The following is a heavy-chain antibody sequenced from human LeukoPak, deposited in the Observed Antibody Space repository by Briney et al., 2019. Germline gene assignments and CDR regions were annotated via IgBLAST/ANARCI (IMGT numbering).Heavy chain of an antibody. Sequence: GGSLRLSCAAYGFTFSSYSMNWVSQAPRKGLEWVSSISRSSSYIYYTDSVKGRFTISRDNAKNSLYLQMNSLRAEDTAVYYCARGRVATIDDAFDIWGQGTMVTVSS. J-gene: IGHJ3*02. D-gene: IGHD5-12*01. CDR3: ARGRVATIDDAFDI. CDR2: ISRSSSYI. V-gene: IGHV3-21*01. CDR1: GFTFSSYS.